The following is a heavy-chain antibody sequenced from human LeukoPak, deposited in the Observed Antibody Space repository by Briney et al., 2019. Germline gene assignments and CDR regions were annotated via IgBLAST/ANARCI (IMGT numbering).Heavy chain of an antibody. CDR3: ARVSSSWYYFDY. J-gene: IGHJ4*02. V-gene: IGHV1-69*05. D-gene: IGHD6-13*01. Sequence: ASVKVSCKASGGTFSSYDISWVRQAPGQGLEWMGGIIPIFGTANYAQKFQGRVTITTDESTSTAYMELSSLRSEDTAVYYCARVSSSWYYFDYWGQGTLVTVSS. CDR1: GGTFSSYD. CDR2: IIPIFGTA.